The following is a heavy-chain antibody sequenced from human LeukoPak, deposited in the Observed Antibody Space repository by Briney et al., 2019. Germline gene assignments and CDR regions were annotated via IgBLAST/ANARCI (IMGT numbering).Heavy chain of an antibody. CDR2: IKPDGSGE. Sequence: PGGSLRLSCAATGLTFSNHWMNWVRQAPGKGLEWVANIKPDGSGEYYVDSVKGGFIISRDNAKNSVDLQMNSLRAEDTAVYYMLTSMGYWGQGTLVTVSS. D-gene: IGHD3-9*01. V-gene: IGHV3-7*01. J-gene: IGHJ4*02. CDR1: GLTFSNHW. CDR3: LTSMGY.